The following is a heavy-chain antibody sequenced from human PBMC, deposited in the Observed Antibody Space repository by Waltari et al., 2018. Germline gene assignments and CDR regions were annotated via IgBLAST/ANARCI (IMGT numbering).Heavy chain of an antibody. D-gene: IGHD3-3*01. CDR1: GGSISSYY. CDR3: ARDRGVPYYDFWSGYWGYFDY. Sequence: QVQLQASGPGLVKPSETLSLTCTVSGGSISSYYWSWLRQPAGKGLGWLGRLCTSGRPNSNPSLKSRVTRSVYTSKNQFPLKLSSVTAADTAVYYGARDRGVPYYDFWSGYWGYFDYLGQGTLVTVSS. J-gene: IGHJ4*02. CDR2: LCTSGRP. V-gene: IGHV4-4*07.